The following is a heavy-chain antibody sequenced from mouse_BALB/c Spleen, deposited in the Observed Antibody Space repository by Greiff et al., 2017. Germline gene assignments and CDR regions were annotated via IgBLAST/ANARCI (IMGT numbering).Heavy chain of an antibody. CDR2: RRNKASDYTT. V-gene: IGHV7-1*02. J-gene: IGHJ3*01. CDR1: GFTISDFY. D-gene: IGHD2-14*01. Sequence: EVMLVESGGGLVQPGGSLRLSCATSGFTISDFYMEWVSQSPGKSLEWIAARRNKASDYTTEYSASVKGRFIVSRDTSQIILYLHMNALRAAATSFDYCARADYGYAGFAYWGQGTLVTGSA. CDR3: ARADYGYAGFAY.